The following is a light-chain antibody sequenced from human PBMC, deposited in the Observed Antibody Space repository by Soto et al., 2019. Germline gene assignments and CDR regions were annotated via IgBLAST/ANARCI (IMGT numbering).Light chain of an antibody. V-gene: IGLV2-14*01. CDR1: SSDVGGYNY. J-gene: IGLJ1*01. Sequence: QSALTQPPSASGSPGQSVTISCTGTSSDVGGYNYVSWYQQHPGKVPKLMIYEVSNRPSGVSNRFSGSKSGNTASLTISGLQAEDEADYYCSSYTSSSTGVFGTGTKLTVL. CDR3: SSYTSSSTGV. CDR2: EVS.